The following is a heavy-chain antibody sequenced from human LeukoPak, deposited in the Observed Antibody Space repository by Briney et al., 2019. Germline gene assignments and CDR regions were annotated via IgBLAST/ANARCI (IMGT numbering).Heavy chain of an antibody. J-gene: IGHJ4*02. CDR2: ISNSGSII. Sequence: GGSLRLSCAASGFTFSDYYMFWIRQAPGKGLVWVSYISNSGSIIYYADSVKGRFTVSRDNAKDSLYLQMNSLRAEDTAVYYCARAVSADTAMVYFDYWGQGTLVTVSS. CDR1: GFTFSDYY. CDR3: ARAVSADTAMVYFDY. D-gene: IGHD5-18*01. V-gene: IGHV3-11*01.